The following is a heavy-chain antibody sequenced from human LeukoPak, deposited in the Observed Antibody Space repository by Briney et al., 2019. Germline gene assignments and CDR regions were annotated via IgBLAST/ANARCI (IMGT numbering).Heavy chain of an antibody. CDR3: ARAGTARAVTDFDY. D-gene: IGHD1-7*01. Sequence: PSETLSLTCTVSGGSISNYYWSWIRQPPGKGLEWIGYIYYSGSTNYNPSLKSRVTISLDMSKYQFSLRLSSVTAADMAVYYCARAGTARAVTDFDYWGQGTLVTVSS. V-gene: IGHV4-59*01. CDR2: IYYSGST. J-gene: IGHJ4*02. CDR1: GGSISNYY.